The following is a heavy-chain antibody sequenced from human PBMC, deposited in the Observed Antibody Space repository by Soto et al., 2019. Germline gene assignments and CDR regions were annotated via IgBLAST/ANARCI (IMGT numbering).Heavy chain of an antibody. V-gene: IGHV4-34*01. CDR2: INHSGST. J-gene: IGHJ5*02. CDR3: ARGFNRNWFDP. Sequence: GSLRLSCAASGFTFSDYYWSWIRQPPGKGLEWIGEINHSGSTNYNPSLKSRVTISVDTSKNQFSLKLSSVTAADTAVYYCARGFNRNWFDPWGQGTLVTVSS. CDR1: GFTFSDYY.